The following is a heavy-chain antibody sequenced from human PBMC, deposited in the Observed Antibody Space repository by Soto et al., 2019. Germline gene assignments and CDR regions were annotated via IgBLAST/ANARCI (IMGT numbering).Heavy chain of an antibody. CDR3: ARSYSSSWGYYYYYMDV. CDR2: IYYSGST. J-gene: IGHJ6*03. V-gene: IGHV4-39*01. D-gene: IGHD6-13*01. CDR1: GGSISSSSYY. Sequence: SETLSLTCTVSGGSISSSSYYWGWIRQPPGKGLEWIGSIYYSGSTYYNPSLKSRVTIAVDTSKNQFSLKLSSVTAADTAVYYCARSYSSSWGYYYYYMDVWGKGTTVTVSS.